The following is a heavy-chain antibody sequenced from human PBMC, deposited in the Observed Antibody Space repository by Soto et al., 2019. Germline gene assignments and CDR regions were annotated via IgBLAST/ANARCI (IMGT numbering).Heavy chain of an antibody. CDR3: ARALGVVVTAPLRITRFDY. V-gene: IGHV3-13*04. CDR1: GFTFSSYD. Sequence: PGGSLRLSCAASGFTFSSYDMHWVRQATGKGLEWVSAIGTAGDTYYPGSVKGRFTISRENAKNSLYLQMNSLRAGDTAVYYCARALGVVVTAPLRITRFDYWGQGTLVTVSS. CDR2: IGTAGDT. J-gene: IGHJ4*02. D-gene: IGHD2-21*02.